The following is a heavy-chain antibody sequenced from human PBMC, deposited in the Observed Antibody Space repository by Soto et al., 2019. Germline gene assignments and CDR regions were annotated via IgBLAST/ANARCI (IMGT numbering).Heavy chain of an antibody. CDR3: ARVRYSYGLNFDY. V-gene: IGHV3-53*01. CDR1: GFTVSSNY. Sequence: EVQLVESGGGLIQPGGSLRLSCAASGFTVSSNYMSWVRQAPGKGLEWVSVIYSGGSTYYADSVKGRFTISRDNSKNTLYLQMNSLRAEETAVYYCARVRYSYGLNFDYWGQGTLVTVSS. CDR2: IYSGGST. J-gene: IGHJ4*02. D-gene: IGHD5-18*01.